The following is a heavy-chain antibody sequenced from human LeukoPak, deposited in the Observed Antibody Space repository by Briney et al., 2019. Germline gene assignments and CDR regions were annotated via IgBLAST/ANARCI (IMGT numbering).Heavy chain of an antibody. Sequence: ASVKVSCKAFGYTFTSNYMHWVRQAPGQGPEWMGVISPSGGSTTYAQKFQGRVTLTRDMSTSTDYLELSSLRSEDTAVYYCAKDLSYIGFGYWGQGTLVTVSS. D-gene: IGHD2-15*01. J-gene: IGHJ4*02. CDR2: ISPSGGST. CDR1: GYTFTSNY. V-gene: IGHV1-46*01. CDR3: AKDLSYIGFGY.